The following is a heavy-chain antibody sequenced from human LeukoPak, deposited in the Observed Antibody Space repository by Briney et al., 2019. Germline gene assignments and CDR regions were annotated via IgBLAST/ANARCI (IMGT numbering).Heavy chain of an antibody. CDR2: ISGSGGST. D-gene: IGHD4-17*01. CDR1: GFTFSNFA. Sequence: GGSLRLSRAASGFTFSNFAMSWVRQAPGKGLEWVSSISGSGGSTYYADSVKGRFTISRDNSKNTLYLHMNSLRAEDTAVYYCAKDLTTVTTGDYWGQGTLVTVSS. V-gene: IGHV3-23*01. J-gene: IGHJ4*02. CDR3: AKDLTTVTTGDY.